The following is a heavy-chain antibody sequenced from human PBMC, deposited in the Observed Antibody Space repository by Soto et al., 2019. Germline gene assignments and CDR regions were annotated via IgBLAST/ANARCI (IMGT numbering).Heavy chain of an antibody. CDR2: IKQDGSEK. CDR1: VFTFGSYW. Sequence: EVQLVESGGGLVQPGGSLRLSCVASVFTFGSYWMSWVRQAPGKGLEWVANIKQDGSEKYYVDSVKGRFTISRDNAKNSLYLQMNSLRAEDTAVYYCARDHLKAMAGAFDIWGQGTMVTVSS. V-gene: IGHV3-7*01. CDR3: ARDHLKAMAGAFDI. J-gene: IGHJ3*02. D-gene: IGHD6-19*01.